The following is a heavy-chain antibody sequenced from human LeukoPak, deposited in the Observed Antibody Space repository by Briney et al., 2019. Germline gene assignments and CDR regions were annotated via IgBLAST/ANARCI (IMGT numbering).Heavy chain of an antibody. D-gene: IGHD2-2*01. V-gene: IGHV3-64*01. CDR2: ISSNGGST. Sequence: GGSLRLSCAASGFTFSSYAMHWVRQAPGKGLEYVSAISSNGGSTYYANSVKGRFTISRDNSKNTLYLQTGSLRAEDMAVYYCARDHPYCSSTSCYSNYYYYYMDVWGKGTTVTVSS. J-gene: IGHJ6*03. CDR1: GFTFSSYA. CDR3: ARDHPYCSSTSCYSNYYYYYMDV.